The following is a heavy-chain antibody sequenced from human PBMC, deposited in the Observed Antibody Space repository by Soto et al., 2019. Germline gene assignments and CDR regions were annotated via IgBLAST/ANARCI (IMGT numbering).Heavy chain of an antibody. CDR1: GGSFSGYY. J-gene: IGHJ4*02. CDR2: INHSGST. CDR3: ARARAVTTLPPHIFDY. D-gene: IGHD4-17*01. Sequence: SETLSLTCAVYGGSFSGYYWSWIRQPPGKGLEWIGEINHSGSTNYNPSLKSRVTISVDTSKNQFSLKLSSVTAADTAVYYCARARAVTTLPPHIFDYWGQGTLVTVSS. V-gene: IGHV4-34*01.